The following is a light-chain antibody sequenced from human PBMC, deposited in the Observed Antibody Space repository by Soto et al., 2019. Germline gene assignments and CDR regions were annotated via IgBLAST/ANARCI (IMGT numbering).Light chain of an antibody. Sequence: QSVLTQPPSVSAAPGQKVTISCSGSSSNIGNNYVSCYQQLPGTAPKLLIYDNNKRPSGIPDRFSGSKSGTSATLGITGLQTGDEADYYCGTWDSSLSAGRVFGGGTQLTVL. CDR3: GTWDSSLSAGRV. V-gene: IGLV1-51*01. CDR1: SSNIGNNY. J-gene: IGLJ3*02. CDR2: DNN.